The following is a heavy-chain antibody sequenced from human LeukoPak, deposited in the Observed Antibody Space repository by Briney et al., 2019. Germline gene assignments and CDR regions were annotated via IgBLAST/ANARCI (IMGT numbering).Heavy chain of an antibody. CDR1: GYSFTSYW. CDR2: IYPGDSRT. CDR3: ACREFTSTWSYP. V-gene: IGHV5-51*01. Sequence: GESLKISCKGVGYSFTSYWIGWVRQMPGKGMEWMGVIYPGDSRTRYNPSFQGHVTISVDKSISTAYLQWVSLKASDTAMYYCACREFTSTWSYPWGQGTLVTVSS. J-gene: IGHJ5*02. D-gene: IGHD3-10*01.